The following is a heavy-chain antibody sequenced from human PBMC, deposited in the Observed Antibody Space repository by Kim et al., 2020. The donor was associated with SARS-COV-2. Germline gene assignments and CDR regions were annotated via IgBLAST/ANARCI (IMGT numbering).Heavy chain of an antibody. V-gene: IGHV1-46*01. CDR2: INISGGRT. CDR1: GYTFTSYY. D-gene: IGHD3-10*01. CDR3: SRGVFGSGWGGGFGM. Sequence: ASVKVSCKTSGYTFTSYYMHWVRQAPGKGLEGMGRINISGGRTSYVQKFQGRLIMNRDTYTRTDSMEPSRLRYGERDGYYCSRGVFGSGWGGGFGM. J-gene: IGHJ6*01.